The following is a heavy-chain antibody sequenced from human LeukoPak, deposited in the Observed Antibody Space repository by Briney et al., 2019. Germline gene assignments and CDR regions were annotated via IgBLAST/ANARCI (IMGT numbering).Heavy chain of an antibody. CDR1: GYIFIRYG. D-gene: IGHD5-24*01. V-gene: IGHV1-18*01. CDR2: ISAYNGNT. J-gene: IGHJ4*02. Sequence: ASLSVSCKASGYIFIRYGLTPVREAPGQGREWMGGISAYNGNTNNAQKLQGRDTMPTHTSTSTAYMELRRLRSDDTAVYYCAREGMWLQVYYFDDWGQGTLVTVSS. CDR3: AREGMWLQVYYFDD.